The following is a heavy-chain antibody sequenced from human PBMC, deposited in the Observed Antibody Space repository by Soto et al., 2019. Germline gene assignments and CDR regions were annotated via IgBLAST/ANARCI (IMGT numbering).Heavy chain of an antibody. CDR2: ISSSSSYT. J-gene: IGHJ4*02. Sequence: GGSLRLSCAASGFTFSDYYMSWIRQAPGKGLEWVSYISSSSSYTNYADSVKGRFTISRDNAKNSLYLQMNSLRAEDTAVYYGARALAVAGLPGYWGQGTLVTVSS. CDR3: ARALAVAGLPGY. CDR1: GFTFSDYY. D-gene: IGHD6-19*01. V-gene: IGHV3-11*06.